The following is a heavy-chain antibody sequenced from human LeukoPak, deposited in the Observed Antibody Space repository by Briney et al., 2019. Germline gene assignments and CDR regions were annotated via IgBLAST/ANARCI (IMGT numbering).Heavy chain of an antibody. CDR2: TYYSGST. Sequence: PSETLSLTCTVSGGSINSSSYYWGWIRQPPGKGLEWIGSTYYSGSTYYNPSLKSRVTISVDTSKNQFSLKLSSVTAAGTAVYYCARDQGGVRWFGELLPSRYFDYWGQGALVTVSS. J-gene: IGHJ4*02. D-gene: IGHD3-10*01. CDR3: ARDQGGVRWFGELLPSRYFDY. V-gene: IGHV4-39*07. CDR1: GGSINSSSYY.